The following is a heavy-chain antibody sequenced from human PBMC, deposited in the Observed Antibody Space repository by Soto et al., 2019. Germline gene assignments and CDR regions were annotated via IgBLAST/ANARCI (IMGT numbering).Heavy chain of an antibody. D-gene: IGHD6-13*01. CDR1: GGSFSGYY. CDR2: INHSGST. J-gene: IGHJ4*02. Sequence: SETLSLTCAVYGGSFSGYYWGWIRQPPGKGLEWIGEINHSGSTNYNPSLKSRVTISVDTSKNQFSLKLSSVTAADTAVYYCAGRGSSSSWYVDYWGQGTLVTVSS. V-gene: IGHV4-34*01. CDR3: AGRGSSSSWYVDY.